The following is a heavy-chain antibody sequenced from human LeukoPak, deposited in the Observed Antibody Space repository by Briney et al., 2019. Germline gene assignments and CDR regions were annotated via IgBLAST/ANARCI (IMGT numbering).Heavy chain of an antibody. Sequence: GASLKISCEGSGYSFSNHWIAWVRQMPGKGLEWMGIIYPGDSDTRYSPSFQGQVTISADKSISTAYLQWSSLKASDTAMYYCAKVVAASWSFDYWGQGTLVTVSS. CDR1: GYSFSNHW. CDR3: AKVVAASWSFDY. CDR2: IYPGDSDT. J-gene: IGHJ4*02. V-gene: IGHV5-51*01. D-gene: IGHD2-15*01.